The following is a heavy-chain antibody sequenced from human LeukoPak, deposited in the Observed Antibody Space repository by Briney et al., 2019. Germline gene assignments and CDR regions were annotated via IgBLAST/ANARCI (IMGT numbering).Heavy chain of an antibody. CDR1: KFTLSNYG. J-gene: IGHJ4*02. CDR2: VSSDGGTK. Sequence: SGGSLRLSCTASKFTLSNYGMQWVRQAPGKGLEWVAVVSSDGGTKYYADSVKGRFTISRDNSRNTMYLQMDSLRAEDTALYYCAKEYDSGGYGANFDYWGQGTLVTVSS. V-gene: IGHV3-30*18. CDR3: AKEYDSGGYGANFDY. D-gene: IGHD3-10*01.